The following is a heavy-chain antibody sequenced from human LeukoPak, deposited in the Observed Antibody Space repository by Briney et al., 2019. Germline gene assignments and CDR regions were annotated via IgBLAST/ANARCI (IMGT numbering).Heavy chain of an antibody. CDR3: AGGTYSSGWDYYYYMDV. V-gene: IGHV1-46*01. CDR2: INPSGGST. CDR1: GYTFTSYG. D-gene: IGHD6-25*01. J-gene: IGHJ6*03. Sequence: GASVTVSCKASGYTFTSYGISWVRQAPGQGLEWMGIINPSGGSTSYAQKFQGRVTMTRDMSTSTVYMELSSLRSEDTAVYYCAGGTYSSGWDYYYYMDVWGKGTTVTVSS.